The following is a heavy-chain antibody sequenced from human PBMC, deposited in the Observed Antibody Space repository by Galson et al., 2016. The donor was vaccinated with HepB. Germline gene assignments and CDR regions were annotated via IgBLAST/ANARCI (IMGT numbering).Heavy chain of an antibody. V-gene: IGHV5-51*01. CDR3: ARTHSGGTDYYYYAMDV. D-gene: IGHD2-15*01. Sequence: QSGAEVKKPGESLKISCKGSGYIFNNFWVAWVRQMPGKGLEWMGIIYPGDSHSRYSPSLQGQVTISADKSINTAYLQWSSLTASDTAVYYCARTHSGGTDYYYYAMDVWGQGTRSPSP. CDR2: IYPGDSHS. CDR1: GYIFNNFW. J-gene: IGHJ6*02.